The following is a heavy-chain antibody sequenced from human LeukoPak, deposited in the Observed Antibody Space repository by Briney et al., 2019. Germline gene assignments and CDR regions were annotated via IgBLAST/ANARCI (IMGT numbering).Heavy chain of an antibody. Sequence: SGPTLVNPTPPLTLTCTLSGFSLSTSGVGVGWIRQPPVKALEWLALSYWNDDKRYSPSLKSRLTITKDTSKNQVVLTMTNMDPVDTATYYCAHLIFGVVIKRDHYFDYWGQGTLVTVSS. D-gene: IGHD3-3*02. CDR1: GFSLSTSGVG. CDR3: AHLIFGVVIKRDHYFDY. J-gene: IGHJ4*02. CDR2: SYWNDDK. V-gene: IGHV2-5*01.